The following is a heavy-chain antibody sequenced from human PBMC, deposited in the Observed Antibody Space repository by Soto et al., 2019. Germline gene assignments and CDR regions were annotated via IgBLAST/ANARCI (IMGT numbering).Heavy chain of an antibody. Sequence: GGSLRLSCAASGFTFSSYSMNWVRQAPGKGLEWVSSISSSSSYIYYADSVKGRFTISRDNAKNSLYLQMNSLRAEDTAVYYCAGGGDILTGYYIAFDPWGQGTLVTVSS. J-gene: IGHJ5*02. D-gene: IGHD3-9*01. CDR1: GFTFSSYS. CDR2: ISSSSSYI. CDR3: AGGGDILTGYYIAFDP. V-gene: IGHV3-21*01.